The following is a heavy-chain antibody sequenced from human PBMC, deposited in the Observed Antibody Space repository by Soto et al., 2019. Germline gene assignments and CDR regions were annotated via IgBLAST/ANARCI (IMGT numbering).Heavy chain of an antibody. J-gene: IGHJ4*02. CDR3: ARRGD. CDR1: GFTFSSDW. V-gene: IGHV3-7*01. Sequence: EVQLVESGGGMVQPGGSLRLSCAASGFTFSSDWMSWVRQAPGKGLEWVANIKQDGSQKYYVDSVKGRFTISRDNAKNALYLQMNSLRAEDAAVYYCARRGDWGQGTLVTVAS. CDR2: IKQDGSQK.